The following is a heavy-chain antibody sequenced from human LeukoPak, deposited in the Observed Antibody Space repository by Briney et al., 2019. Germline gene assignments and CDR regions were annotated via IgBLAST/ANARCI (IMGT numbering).Heavy chain of an antibody. CDR3: ARSTATYYYYYGMDV. V-gene: IGHV5-51*01. J-gene: IGHJ6*02. CDR1: GCSFTSYW. D-gene: IGHD2-21*02. CDR2: IYPGDSDT. Sequence: GESLKISCKGSGCSFTSYWIGWVRQMTGKGLEWMGVIYPGDSDTRYSPSFQGQVTISADKSISTAYLQWSSLKASVTAMYYCARSTATYYYYYGMDVWGQGTTVTVSS.